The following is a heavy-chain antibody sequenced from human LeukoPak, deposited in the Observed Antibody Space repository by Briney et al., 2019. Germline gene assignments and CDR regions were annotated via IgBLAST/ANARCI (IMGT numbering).Heavy chain of an antibody. CDR3: ARTSSWYAGAWFDS. Sequence: SETLSLTCTVSRDSIRTADYYWAWVRQPPGEGLEWLGSIYFSGTPYFNPSLKSRVAVSIDTSKNQFSLKVTSVNASDTAVYFCARTSSWYAGAWFDSWGQGTLVTVSS. D-gene: IGHD6-13*01. V-gene: IGHV4-39*01. CDR1: RDSIRTADYY. J-gene: IGHJ5*01. CDR2: IYFSGTP.